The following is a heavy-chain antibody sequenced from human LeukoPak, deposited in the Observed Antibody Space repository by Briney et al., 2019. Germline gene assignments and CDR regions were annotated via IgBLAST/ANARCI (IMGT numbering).Heavy chain of an antibody. V-gene: IGHV1-46*01. CDR3: AHQLKDMTQRVSGVSYFQH. CDR2: INPSGGST. Sequence: SVSLSCKASGYTFTSYYMHWVRQAPGQGLEWMGIINPSGGSTSYAQKFQGRVTMTRDTSTSTVYMELSSLRSEDTAVYYCAHQLKDMTQRVSGVSYFQHWGQGTL. J-gene: IGHJ1*01. CDR1: GYTFTSYY. D-gene: IGHD1-26*01.